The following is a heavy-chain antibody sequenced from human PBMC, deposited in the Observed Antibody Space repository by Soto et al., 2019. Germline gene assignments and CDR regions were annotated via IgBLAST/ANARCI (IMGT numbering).Heavy chain of an antibody. CDR2: IYWDDDE. J-gene: IGHJ4*02. CDR3: ALSLTNCALPH. D-gene: IGHD2-21*01. V-gene: IGHV2-5*02. Sequence: QITLKESGPTLVKPTQTLTLTCTFSGFSLSTSGVGVGWIRQPPGKALEWLALIYWDDDERYSPSLKSRLTITKDTSNNQVVLTMTNMDPVDTATYYCALSLTNCALPHWGQGTLVTVSS. CDR1: GFSLSTSGVG.